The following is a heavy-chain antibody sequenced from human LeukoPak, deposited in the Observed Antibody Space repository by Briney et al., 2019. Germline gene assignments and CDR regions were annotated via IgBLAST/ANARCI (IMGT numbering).Heavy chain of an antibody. V-gene: IGHV1-69*06. Sequence: GSSVKVSCKASEGTFSSYAISWVRQAPGQGLEWMGGIIPIFGTANYAQKFQGRVTITADKSTSTAYMELSSLRSEDTAVYYCARVYGSGSYYNDLDYWGQGTLVTVSS. D-gene: IGHD3-10*01. CDR2: IIPIFGTA. J-gene: IGHJ4*02. CDR3: ARVYGSGSYYNDLDY. CDR1: EGTFSSYA.